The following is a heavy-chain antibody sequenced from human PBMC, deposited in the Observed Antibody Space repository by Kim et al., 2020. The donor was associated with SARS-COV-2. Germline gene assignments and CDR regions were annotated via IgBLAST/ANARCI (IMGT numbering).Heavy chain of an antibody. J-gene: IGHJ6*02. Sequence: GGSLRLSCAASRFTFSSYAMSWVRQAPGKGLEWVSSISGSGGTTYYADSVRGRFTISRDNSKNTLFLQMNSLRGEDTAVYYCAKDRTNYYGSGSHYYYGRDVWAQGTAVTVS. D-gene: IGHD3-10*01. CDR3: AKDRTNYYGSGSHYYYGRDV. CDR1: RFTFSSYA. V-gene: IGHV3-23*01. CDR2: ISGSGGTT.